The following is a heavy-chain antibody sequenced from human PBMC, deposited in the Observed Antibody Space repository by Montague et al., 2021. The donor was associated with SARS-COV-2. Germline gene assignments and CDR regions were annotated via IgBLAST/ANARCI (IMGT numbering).Heavy chain of an antibody. CDR1: GFTFDDYG. J-gene: IGHJ4*02. V-gene: IGHV3-20*01. CDR2: IGRSGDST. Sequence: SLRLSCAVSGFTFDDYGMSWVRQVPGKGLEWVPGIGRSGDSTAYGDSVKGRFFISRVNAKNTLYLQMNSLRVEDTAFYHCSRGGGMIRGVVDFWGQGILVSVSS. D-gene: IGHD3-10*01. CDR3: SRGGGMIRGVVDF.